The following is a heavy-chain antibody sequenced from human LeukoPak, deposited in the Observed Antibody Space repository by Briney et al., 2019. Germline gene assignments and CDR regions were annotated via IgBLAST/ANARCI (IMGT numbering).Heavy chain of an antibody. Sequence: GGSLRLSCAASGFTFSSYAMSWVRQAPGKGLEWVSAISGGGGSTYYADSVKGRFTISRDNSKNTLLLQMNSLRAEDTAVYYCARQPDDSSGWNNGQDFFDYWGQGTLVTVSS. CDR3: ARQPDDSSGWNNGQDFFDY. J-gene: IGHJ4*02. CDR2: ISGGGGST. V-gene: IGHV3-23*01. D-gene: IGHD6-19*01. CDR1: GFTFSSYA.